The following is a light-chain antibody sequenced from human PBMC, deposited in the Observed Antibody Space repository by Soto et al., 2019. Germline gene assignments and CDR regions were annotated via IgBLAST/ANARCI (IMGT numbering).Light chain of an antibody. CDR1: QSISNW. Sequence: DIQMTPSPSTLSASVGDRVNITCRASQSISNWLAWYQQKAGKAPKLLIYRASNLQSGVPSRFSGSGSGTEFTLTISSLQPDDFATYYCQEYNTYWTFGQGTKVDIK. CDR2: RAS. V-gene: IGKV1-5*03. CDR3: QEYNTYWT. J-gene: IGKJ1*01.